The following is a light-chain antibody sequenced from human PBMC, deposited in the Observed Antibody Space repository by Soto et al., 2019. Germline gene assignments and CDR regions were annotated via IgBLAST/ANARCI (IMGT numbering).Light chain of an antibody. Sequence: QSALTQPASGSGSPGQSITLSCTGTSSDVGSYNLVSWYQQHPGKAPKLMIYEVSKRPSGVSNRFSGSKSGNTASLTISGLQAEDEADYYCCSYAGSSTYVVFGGVTKVTVL. CDR2: EVS. CDR1: SSDVGSYNL. CDR3: CSYAGSSTYVV. V-gene: IGLV2-23*02. J-gene: IGLJ2*01.